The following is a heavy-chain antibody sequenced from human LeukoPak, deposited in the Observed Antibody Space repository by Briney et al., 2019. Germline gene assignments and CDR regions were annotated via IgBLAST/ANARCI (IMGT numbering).Heavy chain of an antibody. CDR3: ARGYSGTYEEDY. J-gene: IGHJ4*02. D-gene: IGHD1-26*01. Sequence: ASVKVSCKASGYTFTSYYMHWVRQAPGQGLEWMGIINPSGGGTTYAQRFQGRVTMTRDTFTSTVYMELSSLRSEDTAVYYCARGYSGTYEEDYWGQGTLVTVSS. CDR1: GYTFTSYY. CDR2: INPSGGGT. V-gene: IGHV1-46*01.